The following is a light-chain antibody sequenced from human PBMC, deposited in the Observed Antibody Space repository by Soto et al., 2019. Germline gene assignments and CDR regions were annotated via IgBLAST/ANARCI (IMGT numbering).Light chain of an antibody. CDR3: SSYTTSTTRII. Sequence: QSALTQPASVSGSPGQSIXXSCTGSSSDVGGYNHVSWYQQHPGKAPKLMIYEVSNRPSGVSNRFSGSKSGNTASLTISGLQAEDEADYYCSSYTTSTTRIIFGGGTKLTVL. V-gene: IGLV2-14*01. CDR2: EVS. J-gene: IGLJ2*01. CDR1: SSDVGGYNH.